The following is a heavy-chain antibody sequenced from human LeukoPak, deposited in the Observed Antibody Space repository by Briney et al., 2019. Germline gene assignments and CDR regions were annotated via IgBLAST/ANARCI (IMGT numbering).Heavy chain of an antibody. J-gene: IGHJ4*02. CDR1: GFTFSSYG. Sequence: GGSLRLSCAASGFTFSSYGMHWVRQAPGKGLEWVAFIRYDGSNKYYADSVKGRFTISRDNSKNTLYLQMNSLRAEDTAVYYCATVWFGEFIDTPINDYWGQGTLVTVSS. CDR2: IRYDGSNK. V-gene: IGHV3-30*02. D-gene: IGHD3-10*01. CDR3: ATVWFGEFIDTPINDY.